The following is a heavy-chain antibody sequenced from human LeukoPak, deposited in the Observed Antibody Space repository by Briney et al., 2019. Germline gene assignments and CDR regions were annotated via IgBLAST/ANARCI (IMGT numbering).Heavy chain of an antibody. CDR1: GFTFISYS. CDR2: ISTNSHYI. Sequence: PGGSLRLSCAASGFTFISYSINWVRQAPGKGLEWVSCISTNSHYIYYADSVKGRFTISRDNAKNSLYLQMHSLRAEDTAVYYCARGYYFDYWGQGTLVTVSS. CDR3: ARGYYFDY. V-gene: IGHV3-21*01. J-gene: IGHJ4*02.